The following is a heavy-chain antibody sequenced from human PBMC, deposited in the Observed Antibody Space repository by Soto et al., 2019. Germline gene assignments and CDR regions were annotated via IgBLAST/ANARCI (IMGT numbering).Heavy chain of an antibody. CDR2: ISYDGSNK. V-gene: IGHV3-30*18. CDR1: GFTFSSYG. J-gene: IGHJ5*02. Sequence: PGGSLRLSCAASGFTFSSYGMHWVRQAPGKGLEWVAVISYDGSNKYYADSVKGRFTISRDNSKNTLYLQMNSLRAEDTAVYYCAKDYGDYDSHNWFDPWGQGTLVTVSS. D-gene: IGHD4-17*01. CDR3: AKDYGDYDSHNWFDP.